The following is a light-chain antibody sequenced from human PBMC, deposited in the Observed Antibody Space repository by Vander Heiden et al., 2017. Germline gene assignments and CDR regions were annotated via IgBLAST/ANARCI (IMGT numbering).Light chain of an antibody. CDR1: EDITIY. V-gene: IGKV1-33*01. Sequence: DTQMTQSPSSLSASVGDRVTITCQASEDITIYLNWYQQKPGKAPQLLIYDTSNLETGVSSRFSGSGSGTYFTFTISSLQHEDIATYYCHQYDNLPYTFGQGTKLGIK. CDR3: HQYDNLPYT. CDR2: DTS. J-gene: IGKJ2*01.